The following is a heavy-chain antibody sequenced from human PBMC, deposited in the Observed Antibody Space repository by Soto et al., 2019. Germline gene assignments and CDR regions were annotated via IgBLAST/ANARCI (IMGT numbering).Heavy chain of an antibody. CDR3: ARDPEITMVRGYIFDY. V-gene: IGHV1-46*01. CDR2: INPSGGST. J-gene: IGHJ4*02. Sequence: ASVKVSCKASGYTFTSYYMHWVRQAPGQGLEWMGIINPSGGSTSYAQNFQGRVTMTRDTSTSTVYMELGRLRSEDTAVYYCARDPEITMVRGYIFDYWGQGTLVTVSS. CDR1: GYTFTSYY. D-gene: IGHD3-10*01.